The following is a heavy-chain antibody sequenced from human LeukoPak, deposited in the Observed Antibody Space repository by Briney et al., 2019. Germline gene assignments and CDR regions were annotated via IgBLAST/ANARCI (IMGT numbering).Heavy chain of an antibody. CDR2: ISSSSSYI. CDR1: GFTFSSYS. Sequence: GGSLRLSCAASGFTFSSYSMNWVRQAPGKGLEWVSSISSSSSYIYYADSVKGRFTISRDNAKNSLYLQINSLRAEDTAVYYCARDAYAYDYVWGSYRYTPYYFDYWGQGTLVTVSS. CDR3: ARDAYAYDYVWGSYRYTPYYFDY. D-gene: IGHD3-16*02. J-gene: IGHJ4*02. V-gene: IGHV3-21*01.